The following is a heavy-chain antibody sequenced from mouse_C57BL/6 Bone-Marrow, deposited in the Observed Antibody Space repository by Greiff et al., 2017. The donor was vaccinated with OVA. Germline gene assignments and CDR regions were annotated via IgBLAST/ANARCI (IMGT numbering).Heavy chain of an antibody. D-gene: IGHD1-1*01. CDR1: GYTFTDYY. J-gene: IGHJ2*01. CDR3: ARCYYGSSYY. CDR2: INPYNGGT. V-gene: IGHV1-19*01. Sequence: VQLKQSGPVLVKPGASVKMSCKASGYTFTDYYMNWVKQSHGKSLEWIGVINPYNGGTSYNQKFKGKATLTVDKSSSTAYMELNSLTSKDSAVYYCARCYYGSSYYWGQGTTLTVSS.